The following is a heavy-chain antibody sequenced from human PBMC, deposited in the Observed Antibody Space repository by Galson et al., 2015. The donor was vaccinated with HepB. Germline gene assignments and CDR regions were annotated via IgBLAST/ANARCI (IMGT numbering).Heavy chain of an antibody. J-gene: IGHJ5*02. V-gene: IGHV3-23*01. Sequence: SLRLSCAASGFTFSSYAMSWVRQAPGKGLEWVSAISGSGGSTYYADSVKGRFTISRDNSKNTLYLQMNSLRAEDTAVYYCAKAVYYYDSSGYAPWGQGTLVTVSS. CDR1: GFTFSSYA. D-gene: IGHD3-22*01. CDR3: AKAVYYYDSSGYAP. CDR2: ISGSGGST.